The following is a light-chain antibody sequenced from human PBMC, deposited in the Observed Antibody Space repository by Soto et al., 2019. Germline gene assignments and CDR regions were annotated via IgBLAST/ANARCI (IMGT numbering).Light chain of an antibody. CDR2: DAS. V-gene: IGKV3D-11*01. Sequence: NVMTKSPATLSVSPEERVTLSCRASQGVGSTLAWYRQQPGQAPRLLIYDASNRATGIPARFSGSGSGTDFTLTISSLEPEDFAVYYCQQRTDWPWTFGQGTKVDIK. CDR1: QGVGST. J-gene: IGKJ1*01. CDR3: QQRTDWPWT.